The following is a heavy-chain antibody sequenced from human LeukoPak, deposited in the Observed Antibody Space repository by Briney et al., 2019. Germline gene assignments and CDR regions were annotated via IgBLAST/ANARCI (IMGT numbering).Heavy chain of an antibody. J-gene: IGHJ4*02. CDR1: GFTFSSYA. CDR2: ISYDGSNK. Sequence: GGSLRLSCAASGFTFSSYAMHWVRQAPGKGLEGVAVISYDGSNKYYADYVKGRFTISRDNSKNTLYLQMNSLRAEDTAVYYWARSDDHGLWSLFDYWGQGTLVTVSS. D-gene: IGHD3-10*01. CDR3: ARSDDHGLWSLFDY. V-gene: IGHV3-30*04.